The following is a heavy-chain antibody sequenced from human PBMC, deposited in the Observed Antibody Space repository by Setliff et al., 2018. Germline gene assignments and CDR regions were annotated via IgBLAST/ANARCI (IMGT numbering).Heavy chain of an antibody. CDR1: GESIDSVATGNHY. D-gene: IGHD1-1*01. CDR2: ICTSWST. J-gene: IGHJ4*02. Sequence: SETLSLTCIVSGESIDSVATGNHYWNWIRQPVGKELEWIGQICTSWSTNYNPSLKSRVTISLDTSKNQFSLSLTSVTAEDTAVYYCAKGGGRYHSDSWGQGILVTVSS. CDR3: AKGGGRYHSDS. V-gene: IGHV4-61*09.